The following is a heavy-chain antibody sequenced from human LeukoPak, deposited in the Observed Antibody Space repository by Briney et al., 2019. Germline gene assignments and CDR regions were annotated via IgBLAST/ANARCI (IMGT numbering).Heavy chain of an antibody. CDR3: ASHGPYYYDSSGYHY. Sequence: GGSLRLSCAASGFTFSDYYMSWIRQAPGEGLEWVSYISSSGSTIYYADSVKGRFTISRDNAKNSLYLQMNSLRAEDTAVYYCASHGPYYYDSSGYHYWGQGTLVTVSS. CDR2: ISSSGSTI. D-gene: IGHD3-22*01. CDR1: GFTFSDYY. J-gene: IGHJ4*02. V-gene: IGHV3-11*01.